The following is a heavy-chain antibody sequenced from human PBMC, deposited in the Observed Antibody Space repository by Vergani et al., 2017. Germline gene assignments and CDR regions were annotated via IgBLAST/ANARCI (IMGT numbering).Heavy chain of an antibody. CDR3: ARDPSASRGYSGPYYFDY. CDR2: IIPIFGTA. J-gene: IGHJ4*02. D-gene: IGHD5-12*01. V-gene: IGHV1-69*13. CDR1: GGTFSSYA. Sequence: QVQLVQSGAEVKKPGSSVKVSCKASGGTFSSYAISWVRQAPGQGLEWMGRIIPIFGTANYVQKFQGRVTITADESTSTAYMELSSLRSEDTAVYYCARDPSASRGYSGPYYFDYWGQGTLVTVSS.